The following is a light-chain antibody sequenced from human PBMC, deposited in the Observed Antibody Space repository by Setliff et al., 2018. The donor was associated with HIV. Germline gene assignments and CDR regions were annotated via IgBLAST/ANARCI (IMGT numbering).Light chain of an antibody. CDR2: DVV. Sequence: SLLTQPRSVSGSPGQSVTFSCTGSSSDVGGYNFVSWYQQHPDKAPRLIIYDVVKRPSGVPERFSGSKSGDTASLTISDLQAEDEADYYCCSYVGSPYVFGSGTKVTVL. J-gene: IGLJ1*01. V-gene: IGLV2-11*01. CDR3: CSYVGSPYV. CDR1: SSDVGGYNF.